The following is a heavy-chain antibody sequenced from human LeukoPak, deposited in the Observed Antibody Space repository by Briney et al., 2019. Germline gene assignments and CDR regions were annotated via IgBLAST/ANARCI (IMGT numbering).Heavy chain of an antibody. J-gene: IGHJ5*02. Sequence: PSETLSLTCTVSGGSISSSSYYWGWIRQPPGKGLEWIGSIYYSGSTYYNPSLKSRVTISVDTSKNQFSLKLSSVTAADTAVYYCARPEQWLVQSWFDPWGQGTLVTVSS. CDR3: ARPEQWLVQSWFDP. CDR1: GGSISSSSYY. D-gene: IGHD6-19*01. V-gene: IGHV4-39*01. CDR2: IYYSGST.